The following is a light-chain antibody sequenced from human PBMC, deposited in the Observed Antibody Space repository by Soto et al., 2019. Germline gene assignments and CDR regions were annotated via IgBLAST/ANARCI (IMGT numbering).Light chain of an antibody. Sequence: DIQMTQSPSTLPASVGDRVTITCRASQSISSWLAWYQQKPGKAPKLLIYDASSLESRVPSRFSGSVSGTEFTLTISSLQPDDFATYYCQQYNSYWTFGQGTKVDIK. V-gene: IGKV1-5*01. CDR1: QSISSW. CDR2: DAS. CDR3: QQYNSYWT. J-gene: IGKJ1*01.